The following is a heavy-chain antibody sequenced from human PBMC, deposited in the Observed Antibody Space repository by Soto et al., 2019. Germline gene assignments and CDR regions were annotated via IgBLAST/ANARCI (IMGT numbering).Heavy chain of an antibody. J-gene: IGHJ3*02. Sequence: SETLSLTCAVSGCSISSSNWWSWVRQPPGKGLEWIGEIYHSGRTNYNPSLKSRVTISVDTSKNQFSLKLSSVTAADTAVYYCARVSGGAFDIWGQGTMVTVSS. CDR3: ARVSGGAFDI. CDR2: IYHSGRT. CDR1: GCSISSSNW. D-gene: IGHD1-26*01. V-gene: IGHV4-4*02.